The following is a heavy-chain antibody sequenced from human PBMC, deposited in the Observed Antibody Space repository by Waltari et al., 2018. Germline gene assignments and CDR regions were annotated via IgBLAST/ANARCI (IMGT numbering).Heavy chain of an antibody. V-gene: IGHV4-34*01. CDR3: ARQFSSGWYSEY. CDR2: INHSGST. J-gene: IGHJ4*02. CDR1: GGSFSGYY. Sequence: QVQLQQRGAGLLKPSETLSLTCAVYGGSFSGYYWSWIRQSPGKGLEWIGEINHSGSTNYKPSLKSRVTISVDTSKNQFSLKVSSVTAADTAVYYCARQFSSGWYSEYWGQGTLVTVSS. D-gene: IGHD6-19*01.